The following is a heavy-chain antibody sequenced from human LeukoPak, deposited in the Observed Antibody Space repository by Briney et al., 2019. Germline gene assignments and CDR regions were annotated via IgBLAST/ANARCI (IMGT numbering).Heavy chain of an antibody. CDR2: IKPNSGDT. J-gene: IGHJ5*02. CDR3: VRDRPHNWFDP. Sequence: ASVKVSCKAPGYTFASYDINWVRQAPGQGLEWMGLIKPNSGDTKYAQKFQGRVTMTRDTSITTAYMELSSLRSDDTALYYCVRDRPHNWFDPWGQGTLVTVSS. V-gene: IGHV1-2*02. CDR1: GYTFASYD.